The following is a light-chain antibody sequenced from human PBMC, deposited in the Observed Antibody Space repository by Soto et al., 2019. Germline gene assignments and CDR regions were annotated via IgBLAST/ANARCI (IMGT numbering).Light chain of an antibody. J-gene: IGKJ1*01. CDR1: QSVDNY. Sequence: EIVLTQSPATLSLSPGERATLSCRASQSVDNYLAWYQQKPGQAPRLLIYDVSNRATGIPDRFSGSGSGTDFTLTISRLEPEDFAVYYCQQYGSSGTFGQGTKVDIK. CDR2: DVS. CDR3: QQYGSSGT. V-gene: IGKV3-20*01.